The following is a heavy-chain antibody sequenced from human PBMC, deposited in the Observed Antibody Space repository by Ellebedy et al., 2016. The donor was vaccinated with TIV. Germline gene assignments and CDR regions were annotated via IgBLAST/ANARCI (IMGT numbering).Heavy chain of an antibody. J-gene: IGHJ5*02. D-gene: IGHD6-19*01. V-gene: IGHV1-18*01. CDR1: GYTFTSYG. Sequence: AASVKVSCKTSGYTFTSYGVSWVRQAPGQGLEWMRWISGFNGKTKYARTDQGRVTLTTDTAARTVYMELTSLRSDDTAVYYCARDNTVGGTNWFDPWGQGTLVIVSS. CDR3: ARDNTVGGTNWFDP. CDR2: ISGFNGKT.